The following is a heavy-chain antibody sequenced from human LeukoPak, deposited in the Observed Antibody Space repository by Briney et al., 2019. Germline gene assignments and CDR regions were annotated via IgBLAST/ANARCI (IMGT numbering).Heavy chain of an antibody. V-gene: IGHV3-48*03. J-gene: IGHJ4*02. CDR3: ARGQSRDSYFDY. CDR1: GFTFSSYA. Sequence: GGSLRLSCAASGFTFSSYAMNWVRQAPGKGLEWVSYSSGSGYTMYYADSVKGRFTISRDNAKNSLSLQMNSLRVEDTAVYYCARGQSRDSYFDYWGQGTLVTVSS. CDR2: SSGSGYTM.